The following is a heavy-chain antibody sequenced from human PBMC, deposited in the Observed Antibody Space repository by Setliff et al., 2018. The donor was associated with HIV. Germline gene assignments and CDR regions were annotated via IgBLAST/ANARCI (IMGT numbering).Heavy chain of an antibody. Sequence: SETLSLTCTVSGGSITTTNYYWGWVRQSPGKGLEWIGVIYYRGSAYYNLSLQSRVTLSVDTSKNSFSLHLTSVTAADTAVYFCARARGPPFHVLDFWGPGTLVTVSS. J-gene: IGHJ4*02. CDR3: ARARGPPFHVLDF. CDR1: GGSITTTNYY. V-gene: IGHV4-39*07. CDR2: IYYRGSA. D-gene: IGHD3-10*01.